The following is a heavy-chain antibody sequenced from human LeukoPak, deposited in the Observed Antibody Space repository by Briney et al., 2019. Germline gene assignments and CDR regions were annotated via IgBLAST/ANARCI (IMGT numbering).Heavy chain of an antibody. CDR3: AENSGSSLALSSFDY. CDR2: ISWNSGSI. Sequence: PGGSLRLSCAASGFTFDDYAMHWVRQAPGKGLEWVSGISWNSGSIGYADSVKGRFTISRDNAKNSLYLQMNSLRAEDTALYYCAENSGSSLALSSFDYWGQGTPVTVSS. CDR1: GFTFDDYA. D-gene: IGHD1-26*01. V-gene: IGHV3-9*01. J-gene: IGHJ4*02.